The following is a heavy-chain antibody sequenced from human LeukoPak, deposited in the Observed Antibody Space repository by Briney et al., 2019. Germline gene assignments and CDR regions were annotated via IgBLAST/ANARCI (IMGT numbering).Heavy chain of an antibody. Sequence: GGSLRLSCAASGFTFSSYAMHWVRQAPGKGLEWVAVISYDGSNKYYADSVKGRFTISRDNSRNMLHLQMNSLRAEDTAVYSCAKASLRYFDWFSDYWGQGTLVTVSS. CDR1: GFTFSSYA. CDR3: AKASLRYFDWFSDY. J-gene: IGHJ4*02. D-gene: IGHD3-9*01. V-gene: IGHV3-30*18. CDR2: ISYDGSNK.